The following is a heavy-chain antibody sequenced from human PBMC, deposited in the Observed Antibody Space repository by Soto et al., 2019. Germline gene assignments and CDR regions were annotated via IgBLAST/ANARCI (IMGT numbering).Heavy chain of an antibody. V-gene: IGHV4-4*02. CDR2: IYHSGST. CDR3: ARAFLSFYDSSGYSYYYYGMDV. J-gene: IGHJ6*02. CDR1: GGSISSSNW. Sequence: SETLSLTCAVSGGSISSSNWWSWVRQPPGKGLEWIGEIYHSGSTNYNPSLKSRVTISVDKSKNQFSLKLSSVTAADTAVYYCARAFLSFYDSSGYSYYYYGMDVWGQGTTVTVSS. D-gene: IGHD3-22*01.